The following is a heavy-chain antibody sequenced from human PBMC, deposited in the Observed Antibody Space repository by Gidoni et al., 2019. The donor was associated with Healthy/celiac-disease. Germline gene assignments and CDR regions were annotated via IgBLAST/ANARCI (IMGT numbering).Heavy chain of an antibody. Sequence: QVQLQQWGAGLLKPSETLSLTCAVYGGSFSGYYWSWIRQPPGKGLEWIGEINHSGSTNYNPSLKSRVTISVDTSKNQFSLKLSSVTAADTAVYYCARGRYCSGGSCHATDYWGQGTLVTVSS. CDR3: ARGRYCSGGSCHATDY. D-gene: IGHD2-15*01. CDR2: INHSGST. V-gene: IGHV4-34*01. CDR1: GGSFSGYY. J-gene: IGHJ4*02.